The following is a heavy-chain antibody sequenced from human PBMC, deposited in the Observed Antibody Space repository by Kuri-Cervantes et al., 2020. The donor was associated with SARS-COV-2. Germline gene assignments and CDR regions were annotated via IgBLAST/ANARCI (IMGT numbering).Heavy chain of an antibody. D-gene: IGHD1-26*01. Sequence: ESLKISCAASGYSITNGYYWGWIRQPPGKGLEWIGSVYHSGETYYNPSLNRRVSISIDASKNQFSLKLTSVTAADTAVYYCARDLQKWEQPEYWGQGALVTVSS. CDR2: VYHSGET. J-gene: IGHJ4*02. CDR1: GYSITNGYY. V-gene: IGHV4-38-2*02. CDR3: ARDLQKWEQPEY.